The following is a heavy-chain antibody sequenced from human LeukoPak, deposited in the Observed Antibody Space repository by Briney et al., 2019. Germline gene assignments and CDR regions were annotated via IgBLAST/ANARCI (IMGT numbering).Heavy chain of an antibody. J-gene: IGHJ4*02. CDR2: IYSGGST. CDR1: GFTISSNY. CDR3: ARVDYGDYGFDY. V-gene: IGHV3-66*01. D-gene: IGHD4-17*01. Sequence: GGSLRLSCAASGFTISSNYMSWVRQAPGKGLEWVSVIYSGGSTYYADSVKGRFTISRDNSKNTLYLQMNSLRAEDAAVYYCARVDYGDYGFDYWGQGTLVTVSS.